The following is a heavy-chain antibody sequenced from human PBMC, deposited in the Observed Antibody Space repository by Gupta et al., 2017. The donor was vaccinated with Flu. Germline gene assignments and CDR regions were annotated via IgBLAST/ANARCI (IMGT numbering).Heavy chain of an antibody. CDR2: IAADDSVK. CDR3: VRNRGWQQFDY. D-gene: IGHD5-24*01. Sequence: EEQLVESGGGLVQPGGCLRLSCAASGFTFRRYWIDWVRQAPGKGLEWVANIAADDSVKNYADSVNGRFAISRDDAKNSLYLQMNSLRAEDTAVYYCVRNRGWQQFDYWGQGALVTVSS. V-gene: IGHV3-7*01. J-gene: IGHJ4*02. CDR1: GFTFRRYW.